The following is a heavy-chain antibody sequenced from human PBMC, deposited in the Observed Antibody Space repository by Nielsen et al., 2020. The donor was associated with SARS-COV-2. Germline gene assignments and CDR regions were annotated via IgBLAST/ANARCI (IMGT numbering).Heavy chain of an antibody. CDR2: ISYDGSNK. D-gene: IGHD4-23*01. CDR1: GFTFSSYG. V-gene: IGHV3-30*18. J-gene: IGHJ3*02. Sequence: GESLKISCAASGFTFSSYGMHWVRQAPGKGLEWVAVISYDGSNKYYADSVKGRFTISRDNSKNTLYLQMNSLRAEDTAVYYCAKDVTTVASEGFDIWGQGTMVTVSS. CDR3: AKDVTTVASEGFDI.